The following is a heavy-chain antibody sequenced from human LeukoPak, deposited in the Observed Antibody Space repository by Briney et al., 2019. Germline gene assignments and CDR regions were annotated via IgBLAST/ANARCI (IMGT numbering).Heavy chain of an antibody. CDR3: ARGEIQLWLHRFDY. V-gene: IGHV4-38-2*01. D-gene: IGHD5-18*01. J-gene: IGHJ4*02. CDR2: INHSGST. Sequence: PSETLSLTCAVSGYSISSGYYWGWIRPPPGKGLEWIGEINHSGSTNYNPSLKSRVTISVDTSKNQFSLKLSSVTAADTAVYYCARGEIQLWLHRFDYWGQGTLVTVSS. CDR1: GYSISSGYY.